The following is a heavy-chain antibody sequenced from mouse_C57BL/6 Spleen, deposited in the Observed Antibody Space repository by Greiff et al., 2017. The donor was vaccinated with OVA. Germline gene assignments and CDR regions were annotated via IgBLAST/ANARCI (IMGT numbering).Heavy chain of an antibody. CDR1: GYAFSSSW. Sequence: QVQLQQSGPELVKPGASVKISCKASGYAFSSSWMNWVKQRPGTGLEWIGRIYPGDGDTNYNGKFKGKATLTADKSSSTAYMQLSSLTSEDSAVYFCARGITTDWYFDVWGTGTTVTVSS. V-gene: IGHV1-82*01. D-gene: IGHD1-1*01. CDR2: IYPGDGDT. J-gene: IGHJ1*03. CDR3: ARGITTDWYFDV.